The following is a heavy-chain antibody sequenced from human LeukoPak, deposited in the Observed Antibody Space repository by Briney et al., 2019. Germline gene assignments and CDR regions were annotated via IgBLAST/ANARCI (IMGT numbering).Heavy chain of an antibody. J-gene: IGHJ3*02. CDR2: IYSTTTYI. Sequence: PGGSLRLSCAASGFTFSSFSMNWVRQAPGKGLEWVSSIYSTTTYIYYADSVKGRFTISRDNSKNTLYLQMNSLRAEDTAVYYCARGGRWLRAFDAFDIWGQGTMVTVSS. CDR3: ARGGRWLRAFDAFDI. D-gene: IGHD5-12*01. V-gene: IGHV3-21*01. CDR1: GFTFSSFS.